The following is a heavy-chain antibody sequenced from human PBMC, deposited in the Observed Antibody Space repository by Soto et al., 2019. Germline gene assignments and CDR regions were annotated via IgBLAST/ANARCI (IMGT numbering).Heavy chain of an antibody. CDR1: GFLFSNSS. V-gene: IGHV3-23*01. CDR3: ARQIFGVVKNGMDV. J-gene: IGHJ6*02. CDR2: ISGSGGST. Sequence: SQILSCAASGFLFSNSSMSWVRHPPGKGLQWVSAISGSGGSTYYADSVKGRFTISRDNSKNTLYLQMISLRAEDSAMYYCARQIFGVVKNGMDVWGQGTTVTVSS. D-gene: IGHD3-3*01.